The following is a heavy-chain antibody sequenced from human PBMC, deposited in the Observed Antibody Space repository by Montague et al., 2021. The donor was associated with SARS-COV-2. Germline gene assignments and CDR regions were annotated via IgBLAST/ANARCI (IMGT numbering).Heavy chain of an antibody. CDR1: GVTISSGSYY. J-gene: IGHJ6*02. CDR3: ARVFDGESSSSYIFDV. V-gene: IGHV4-61*02. D-gene: IGHD6-19*01. CDR2: ISTTGST. Sequence: TLSLTCTVSGVTISSGSYYWSWIRQPPGKGLEWIGRISTTGSTSYKTSLKSRVTISLDTSKNEFSLQVTSVTAADTAVYYCARVFDGESSSSYIFDVWGQGTTVTVSS.